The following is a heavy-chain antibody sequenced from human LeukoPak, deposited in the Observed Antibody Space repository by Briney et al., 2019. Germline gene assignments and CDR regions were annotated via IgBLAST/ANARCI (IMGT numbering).Heavy chain of an antibody. CDR1: GYTFTGYY. Sequence: ASVKVSCKASGYTFTGYYMHWVRQAPGQGLEWMGWINPNSGGTNYAQKFQGRVTMTRDTSISTAYMELSRLRAEDTALYYCAKDNSQGDYTLNYFDYWGQGTLVTVSS. CDR2: INPNSGGT. D-gene: IGHD4-4*01. CDR3: AKDNSQGDYTLNYFDY. J-gene: IGHJ4*02. V-gene: IGHV1-2*02.